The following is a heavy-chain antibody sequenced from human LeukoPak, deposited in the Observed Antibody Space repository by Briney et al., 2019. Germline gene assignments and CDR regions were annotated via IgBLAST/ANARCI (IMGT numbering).Heavy chain of an antibody. Sequence: PGGSLRLSCAASGFTISTYWMSWLRQAPGKGLEWLANIKQDGSEQYYVDSVKGRFAISRDNAKNSVYLQMNGLRAEDTAVYYCARENTAVPGGDCWGQGTLVTVSS. D-gene: IGHD5-18*01. V-gene: IGHV3-7*01. CDR2: IKQDGSEQ. CDR3: ARENTAVPGGDC. CDR1: GFTISTYW. J-gene: IGHJ4*02.